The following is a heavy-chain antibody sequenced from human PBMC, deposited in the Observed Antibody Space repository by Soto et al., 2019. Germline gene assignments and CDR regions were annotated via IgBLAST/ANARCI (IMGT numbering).Heavy chain of an antibody. CDR3: AKLYGYSSSWYFREQQSSPPRDGMDV. CDR2: ISGSGGST. Sequence: EVQLLESGGGLVQPGGSLRLSCAASGFTFSGYAMSWVRQAPGKGLEWVSAISGSGGSTYYADSVKGRFTISRDNSKNTLYLQMNSLRAEDTAVYYCAKLYGYSSSWYFREQQSSPPRDGMDVWGQGTTVTVSS. D-gene: IGHD6-13*01. V-gene: IGHV3-23*01. CDR1: GFTFSGYA. J-gene: IGHJ6*02.